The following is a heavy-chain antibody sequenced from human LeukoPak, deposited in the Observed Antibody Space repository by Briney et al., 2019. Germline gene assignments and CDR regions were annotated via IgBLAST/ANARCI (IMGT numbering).Heavy chain of an antibody. V-gene: IGHV1-8*03. J-gene: IGHJ3*02. D-gene: IGHD3-22*01. CDR1: GYTFTNYD. CDR3: ARPRHYYDSSGPNAFDI. Sequence: GASVKVSCKASGYTFTNYDINWVRQATGQGLEWMGWMNPNSGNTGYAQKFQGRVTITRNTSISTAYMELSSLRSEDTAVYYCARPRHYYDSSGPNAFDIWGQGTMVTVSS. CDR2: MNPNSGNT.